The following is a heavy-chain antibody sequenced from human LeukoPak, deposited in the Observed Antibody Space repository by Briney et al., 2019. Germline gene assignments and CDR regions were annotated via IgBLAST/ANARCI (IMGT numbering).Heavy chain of an antibody. CDR1: GYTFSSYW. J-gene: IGHJ4*02. V-gene: IGHV5-51*01. CDR2: IYPGDSDT. Sequence: GESLKISRKGSGYTFSSYWIGWVRQMPGKGLEWMGIIYPGDSDTRYSPSFQGQVTISADKSISTAHLQWSSLKASDTAMYYCARPRQVGSTTGFDYWGQGTLVTVSS. CDR3: ARPRQVGSTTGFDY. D-gene: IGHD1-26*01.